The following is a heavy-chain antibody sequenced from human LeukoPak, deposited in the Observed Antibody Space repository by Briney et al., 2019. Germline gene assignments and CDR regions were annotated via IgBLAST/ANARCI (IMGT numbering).Heavy chain of an antibody. Sequence: SETLSLTCTVSGGFINDYYWSWFRQPPGKGLEYIGCIYNSGSTNYNPSLKSRVTISVDTSKNQFSLKLSSVTAADTAVYYCARQRVGADYYYYYYMDVWGKGTTVTVSS. D-gene: IGHD1-26*01. J-gene: IGHJ6*03. CDR3: ARQRVGADYYYYYYMDV. V-gene: IGHV4-4*08. CDR2: IYNSGST. CDR1: GGFINDYY.